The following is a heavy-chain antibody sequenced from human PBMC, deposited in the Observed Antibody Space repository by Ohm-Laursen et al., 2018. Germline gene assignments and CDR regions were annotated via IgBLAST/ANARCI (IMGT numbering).Heavy chain of an antibody. CDR1: GFTFSPTG. V-gene: IGHV3-69-1*01. Sequence: LSCAASGFTFSPTGMTWVRQAPGKGLEWVSTISFTSDPYYAESLRGRFTVSRDNTRNSVYLQMNSLRDEDTGVYYCARDGSGWSRDVWGQGTTVIVSS. CDR2: ISFTSDP. D-gene: IGHD6-13*01. J-gene: IGHJ6*02. CDR3: ARDGSGWSRDV.